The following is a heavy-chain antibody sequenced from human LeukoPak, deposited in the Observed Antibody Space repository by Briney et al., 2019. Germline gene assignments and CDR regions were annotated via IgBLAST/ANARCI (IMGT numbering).Heavy chain of an antibody. Sequence: QPGGSLRLSCAASGFTFSSYEMHWVRQAPGKGLEWVSYISSSGSTIYYADSVKGRFTISRDNAKNSLYLQMNSLRAEDTAVYYCARDSSSWYFDYWGQGNLVTVSP. D-gene: IGHD6-13*01. CDR3: ARDSSSWYFDY. J-gene: IGHJ4*02. CDR2: ISSSGSTI. CDR1: GFTFSSYE. V-gene: IGHV3-48*03.